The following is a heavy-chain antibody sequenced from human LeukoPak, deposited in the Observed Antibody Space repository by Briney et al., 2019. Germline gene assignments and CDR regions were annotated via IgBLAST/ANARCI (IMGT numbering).Heavy chain of an antibody. J-gene: IGHJ5*02. CDR3: ARIGDYVFNDWFDP. D-gene: IGHD4-17*01. V-gene: IGHV1-69*13. Sequence: SAKVSCKASRGTFSSYTISWVRQAPGQGLEWMGGIIPIFGTANYAQKFQGRVTITADESTSTAYMELSSLRSEDTAVYYCARIGDYVFNDWFDPWGQGTLVTVSS. CDR2: IIPIFGTA. CDR1: RGTFSSYT.